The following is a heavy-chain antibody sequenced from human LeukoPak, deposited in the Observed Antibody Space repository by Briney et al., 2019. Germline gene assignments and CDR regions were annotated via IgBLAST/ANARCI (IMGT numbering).Heavy chain of an antibody. CDR1: GFTFSSYA. V-gene: IGHV3-23*01. CDR2: ISGSGGST. D-gene: IGHD3-22*01. CDR3: AKAPTYYYDSSGYYADY. J-gene: IGHJ4*02. Sequence: PGGSLRLSCSASGFTFSSYAMIWVRQAPGKGLEGVSAISGSGGSTYYADSVKGRFTISRDNSKNTLYLKMNSLRAEDTDVYYCAKAPTYYYDSSGYYADYWGQGTLVTVSS.